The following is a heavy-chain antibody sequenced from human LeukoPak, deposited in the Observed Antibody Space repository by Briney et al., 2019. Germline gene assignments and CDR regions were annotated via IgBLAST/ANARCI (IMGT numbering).Heavy chain of an antibody. CDR1: GYTFTSYD. V-gene: IGHV1-8*01. Sequence: GASVKVSCKASGYTFTSYDINWVRQATGQGLEWMGWMNPNSGNTGYAQKFQGRVTMTRNTSISTAYMELSSLRSEDTAVYYCASWAKYYDFWSGYYLWFDYWGQGTLVTVSS. D-gene: IGHD3-3*01. CDR3: ASWAKYYDFWSGYYLWFDY. CDR2: MNPNSGNT. J-gene: IGHJ4*02.